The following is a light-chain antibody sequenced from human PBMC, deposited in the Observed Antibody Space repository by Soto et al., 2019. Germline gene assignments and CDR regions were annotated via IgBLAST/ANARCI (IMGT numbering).Light chain of an antibody. Sequence: EIVLMQSPGTLSLSPGERATLSCRASQTMTRAYVAWYQQKPGQAPRLLIYAASYRATGISDKFSVSGSGTDFSLTISRLEPEDSAVYYCHQYHSPPQPFGQGTKVAIK. V-gene: IGKV3-20*01. CDR2: AAS. CDR3: HQYHSPPQP. CDR1: QTMTRAY. J-gene: IGKJ2*01.